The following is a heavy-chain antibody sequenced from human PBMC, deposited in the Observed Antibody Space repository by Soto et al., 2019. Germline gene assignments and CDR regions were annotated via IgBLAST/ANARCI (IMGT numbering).Heavy chain of an antibody. CDR1: GFTFSSYV. D-gene: IGHD6-13*01. CDR3: SRVGNSPYSRSFNWFGP. Sequence: DVQLFESGGGLVQPGGSLSLSCAASGFTFSSYVMSCVRQAPGNGQVWVSTISDSGASTLYADSVNVRFTISRDNSKHTLYVQMNGLGAEYTNIYYWSRVGNSPYSRSFNWFGPCGQGTLVTVSS. J-gene: IGHJ5*02. CDR2: ISDSGAST. V-gene: IGHV3-23*01.